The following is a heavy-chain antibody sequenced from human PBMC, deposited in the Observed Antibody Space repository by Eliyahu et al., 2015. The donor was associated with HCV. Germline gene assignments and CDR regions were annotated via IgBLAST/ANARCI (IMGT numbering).Heavy chain of an antibody. CDR2: ISGSGGST. D-gene: IGHD3-22*01. CDR3: AKGSRRSYDSSGYYSANWYFDL. CDR1: GFTFSSYA. J-gene: IGHJ2*01. V-gene: IGHV3-23*01. Sequence: EVQLLESGGGLVQPGGSLRLSCAASGFTFSSYAMSWVRQAPGKGLEWVSAISGSGGSTYYADSVKGRFTISRDNSKNTLYLQMNSLRAEDTAVYYCAKGSRRSYDSSGYYSANWYFDLWGRGTLVTVSS.